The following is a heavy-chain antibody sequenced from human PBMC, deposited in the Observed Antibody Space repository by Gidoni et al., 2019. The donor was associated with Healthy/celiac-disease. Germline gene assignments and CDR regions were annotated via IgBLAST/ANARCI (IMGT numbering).Heavy chain of an antibody. CDR2: SIPIFGTA. Sequence: QVQLVQSGAEVKKPGSSVKVSCEASGGTFSSYASRWVRQAPGQGLEWMGGSIPIFGTANYAQKFQGRVTITADESTSTAYMELSSLRSEDTAVYYCARDGRTSGLGELSLLRFDPWGQGTLVTVSS. J-gene: IGHJ5*02. V-gene: IGHV1-69*01. CDR1: GGTFSSYA. CDR3: ARDGRTSGLGELSLLRFDP. D-gene: IGHD3-16*02.